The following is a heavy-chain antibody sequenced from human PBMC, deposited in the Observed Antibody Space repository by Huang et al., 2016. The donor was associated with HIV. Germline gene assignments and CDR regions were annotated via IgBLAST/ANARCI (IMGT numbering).Heavy chain of an antibody. CDR1: GGSFTGNY. Sequence: QMQLQQRGAGLLKPSETLSLTCGVSGGSFTGNYLTWIRQAPGKGLEWIGEVNDSGATNYNPSLNGRVTISLDKSNRELSLNLRSVTAADTAVYYCARQWTILEWLLGLDAWGQGTTVIVSS. CDR2: VNDSGAT. CDR3: ARQWTILEWLLGLDA. V-gene: IGHV4-34*02. D-gene: IGHD3-3*01. J-gene: IGHJ6*02.